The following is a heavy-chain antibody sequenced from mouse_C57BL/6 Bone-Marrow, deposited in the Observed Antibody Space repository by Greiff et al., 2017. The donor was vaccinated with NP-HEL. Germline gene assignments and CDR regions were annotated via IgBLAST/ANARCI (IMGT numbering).Heavy chain of an antibody. CDR1: GYAFTNYL. CDR3: ARRGIYYDYDGHYFDY. Sequence: QVQLQQSGAELVRPGTSVKVSCKASGYAFTNYLIEWVKQRPGQGLEWIGVINPGSGGTNYNEKFKGKATLTADKSSSTAYMQLSSLTSEDSAVYFCARRGIYYDYDGHYFDYWGQGTTRTVSS. D-gene: IGHD2-4*01. V-gene: IGHV1-54*01. CDR2: INPGSGGT. J-gene: IGHJ2*01.